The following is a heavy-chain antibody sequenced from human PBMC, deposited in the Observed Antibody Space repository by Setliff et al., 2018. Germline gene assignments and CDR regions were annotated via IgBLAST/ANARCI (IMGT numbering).Heavy chain of an antibody. CDR2: INHRGTT. CDR1: GGSFSGYY. D-gene: IGHD3-22*01. Sequence: SETVSLTCAVYGGSFSGYYWNWIRQAPGKGLEWIGEINHRGTTSYTPSLKGRVTISVDTSKNLFSLKLSSVTAADTAVYFCARGPRFDYESPTYRRRFDPWGQGTAVTVSS. V-gene: IGHV4-34*01. CDR3: ARGPRFDYESPTYRRRFDP. J-gene: IGHJ5*02.